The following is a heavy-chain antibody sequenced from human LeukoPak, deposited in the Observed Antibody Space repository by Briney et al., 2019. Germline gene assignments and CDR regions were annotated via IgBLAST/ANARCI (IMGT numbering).Heavy chain of an antibody. CDR3: AKEGSSSWSQPFDY. V-gene: IGHV3-23*01. D-gene: IGHD6-13*01. Sequence: GGSLRLSCAASGFTFSSYAMSWVRQAPGKGLEWVSTISVSGGNTYYADSVKGRFTISRDNSKNTLYLQMNSLRAEDTAVYYCAKEGSSSWSQPFDYWGQGTLVTVSS. J-gene: IGHJ4*02. CDR1: GFTFSSYA. CDR2: ISVSGGNT.